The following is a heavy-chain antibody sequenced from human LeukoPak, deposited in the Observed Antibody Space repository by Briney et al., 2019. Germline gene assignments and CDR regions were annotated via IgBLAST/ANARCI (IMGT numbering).Heavy chain of an antibody. D-gene: IGHD2-2*01. V-gene: IGHV3-7*01. CDR2: IKQDGGEK. J-gene: IGHJ6*03. CDR3: AKDSGPLGYCSSTSCPQRGFHYYYYMDV. CDR1: GFTFSNYW. Sequence: GGSLRLSCAASGFTFSNYWMNWVRQAPGKGLEWVANIKQDGGEKSYVDSVKGRFTIPRDNAKNSLHLQMNSLRAEDTAVYYCAKDSGPLGYCSSTSCPQRGFHYYYYMDVWGKGTTVTVSS.